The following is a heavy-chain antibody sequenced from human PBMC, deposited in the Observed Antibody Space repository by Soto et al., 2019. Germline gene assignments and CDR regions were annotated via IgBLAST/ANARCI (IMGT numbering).Heavy chain of an antibody. CDR1: GYTFFTYD. D-gene: IGHD5-12*01. CDR3: ARHHGPTTSENWFDP. J-gene: IGHJ5*02. V-gene: IGHV1-18*01. Sequence: GASVKVSCKASGYTFFTYDISWVRQAPGQGLEWMGWISTYSGDTKYAQKFQGRVTMTTDTSTTTAYLELRSLRSDDTAVYYCARHHGPTTSENWFDPWGQGTLVTAS. CDR2: ISTYSGDT.